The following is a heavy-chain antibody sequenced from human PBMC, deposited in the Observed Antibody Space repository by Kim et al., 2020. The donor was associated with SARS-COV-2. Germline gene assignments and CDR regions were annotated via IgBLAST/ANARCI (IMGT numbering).Heavy chain of an antibody. Sequence: GGSLRLSCAASGFTFSSYGMHWVRQAPGKGLEWVAVISYDGSNKYYADSVKGRFTISRDNSKNTLYLQMNSLRAEDTAVYYCAKESFGADNWFDPWGQGT. CDR2: ISYDGSNK. CDR1: GFTFSSYG. V-gene: IGHV3-30*18. CDR3: AKESFGADNWFDP. J-gene: IGHJ5*02. D-gene: IGHD3-10*01.